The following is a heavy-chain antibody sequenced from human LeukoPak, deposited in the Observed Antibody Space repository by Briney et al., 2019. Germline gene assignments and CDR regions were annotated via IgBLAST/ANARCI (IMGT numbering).Heavy chain of an antibody. J-gene: IGHJ4*02. CDR1: GGSISSGDYY. Sequence: PSETLSLTCTVSGGSISSGDYYWSWIRQPPGKGLEWIGYIYYSGSTYYNPSLKSRVTISVDTSKNQFSLKLSSVTAADTAVYYCASEFKYQLQIDYWGQGTLVTVSS. CDR2: IYYSGST. D-gene: IGHD2-2*01. V-gene: IGHV4-30-4*01. CDR3: ASEFKYQLQIDY.